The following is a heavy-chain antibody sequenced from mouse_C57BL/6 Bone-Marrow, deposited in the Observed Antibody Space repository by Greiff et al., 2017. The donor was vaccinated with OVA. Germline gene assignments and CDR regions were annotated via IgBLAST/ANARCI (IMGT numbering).Heavy chain of an antibody. CDR3: ARRGGFLFDY. CDR2: IDPSDSYT. V-gene: IGHV1-69*01. Sequence: QVQLQQPGAELVMPGASVKLSCKASGYTFTSYWMHWVKQRPGQGLEWIGEIDPSDSYTNYNQKFKGKSTLTVDKSSSTAYMQLSSLTSEDSAVYYCARRGGFLFDYWGQGTTLTVSS. CDR1: GYTFTSYW. J-gene: IGHJ2*01.